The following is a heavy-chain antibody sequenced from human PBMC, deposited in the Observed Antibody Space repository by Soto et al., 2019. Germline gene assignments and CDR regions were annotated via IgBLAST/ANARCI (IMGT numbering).Heavy chain of an antibody. CDR1: GFTFSSYG. CDR3: AKDGAGYDILTGYYTLGYYYYYGMDV. Sequence: GGSLRLSCAASGFTFSSYGMHWVRQAPGKGLEWVAVISYDGSNKYYADSVKGRFTISRDNSKNTLYLQMNSLRAEDTAVYYCAKDGAGYDILTGYYTLGYYYYYGMDVWGQGTTVTVS. J-gene: IGHJ6*02. V-gene: IGHV3-30*18. CDR2: ISYDGSNK. D-gene: IGHD3-9*01.